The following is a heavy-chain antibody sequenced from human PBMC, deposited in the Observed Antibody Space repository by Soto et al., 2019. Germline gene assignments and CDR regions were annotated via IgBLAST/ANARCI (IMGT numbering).Heavy chain of an antibody. V-gene: IGHV4-30-4*01. D-gene: IGHD3-10*01. J-gene: IGHJ4*02. Sequence: SETLSLTCTVSGGSISSGDYYWSWIRQPPGKGLEWIGYIYYSGSTYYNPSLKSRVTISVDTSKNQFSLKLSSVTAADTAVYYCARMVRGVIITGHFDYWGQGTAVTVSS. CDR2: IYYSGST. CDR3: ARMVRGVIITGHFDY. CDR1: GGSISSGDYY.